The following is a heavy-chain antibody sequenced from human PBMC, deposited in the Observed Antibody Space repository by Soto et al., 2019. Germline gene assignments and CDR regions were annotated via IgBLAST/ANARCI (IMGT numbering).Heavy chain of an antibody. J-gene: IGHJ4*02. CDR3: AGTQFVTSGYYPSGLEL. CDR1: GGTFKSYV. D-gene: IGHD3-22*01. Sequence: QVQLEQSGAEVEKPGSSVKVSCKPSGGTFKSYVLNWVRQAPGQGLEWMGGIIPFLGSADYAQKFQDRVTITADESTSTAYLGLSSLRSEDSAVYYCAGTQFVTSGYYPSGLELWGLGTLVTVAS. CDR2: IIPFLGSA. V-gene: IGHV1-69*01.